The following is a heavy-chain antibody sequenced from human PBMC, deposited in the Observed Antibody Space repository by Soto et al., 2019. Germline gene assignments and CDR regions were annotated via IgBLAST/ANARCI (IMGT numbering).Heavy chain of an antibody. D-gene: IGHD3-10*01. V-gene: IGHV4-34*01. CDR3: ASRKSSPYFDY. J-gene: IGHJ4*02. CDR2: INHSGST. Sequence: SETLSLTCAVYGGSFSGYFWSRIRQPPGKGLEWIGEINHSGSTNYNPSLKSRVTISVDTSKNHFSLKLSSVTAADTAVYYCASRKSSPYFDYWGQGTLVTASS. CDR1: GGSFSGYF.